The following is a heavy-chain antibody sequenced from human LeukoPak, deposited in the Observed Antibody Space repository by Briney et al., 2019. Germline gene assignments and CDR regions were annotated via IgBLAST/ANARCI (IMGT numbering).Heavy chain of an antibody. J-gene: IGHJ4*02. Sequence: GGTLRLSCAASGFTFSGSAMHWVRQASGKGLEWVGRIRSKANSYATAYAASVKGRFTISRDDSRNTAYLQMNSLKTEDTAVYYCARQSGSSLLEDYWGQGTLVTVSS. V-gene: IGHV3-73*01. D-gene: IGHD1-26*01. CDR1: GFTFSGSA. CDR3: ARQSGSSLLEDY. CDR2: IRSKANSYAT.